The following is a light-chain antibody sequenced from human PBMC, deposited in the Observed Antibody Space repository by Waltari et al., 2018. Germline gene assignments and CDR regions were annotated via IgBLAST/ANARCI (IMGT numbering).Light chain of an antibody. CDR3: NSYTSSSTRV. CDR1: NSDVGGYDY. CDR2: DVR. Sequence: QSALTQPASVSGSPGQSITISCTGTNSDVGGYDYVSWYQQHPGKAPTLIIYDVRNRPSSVSNRFAGSKTGNTASLTFSGLQAEDESNYYCNSYTSSSTRVFGGGTKLTVL. V-gene: IGLV2-14*03. J-gene: IGLJ2*01.